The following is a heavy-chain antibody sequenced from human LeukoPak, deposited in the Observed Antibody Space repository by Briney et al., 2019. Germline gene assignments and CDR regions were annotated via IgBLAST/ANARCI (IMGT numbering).Heavy chain of an antibody. D-gene: IGHD6-6*01. Sequence: GGSLRLSCAASGFTVSSNYMSWVRQAPGKELEWVSVIYSGGSTYYADSVKGRFTISRDNSKNTLYLQMNSLRAEDTAVYYCARSIAARPYYFDYWGQGTLVTVSS. CDR1: GFTVSSNY. V-gene: IGHV3-53*01. CDR3: ARSIAARPYYFDY. CDR2: IYSGGST. J-gene: IGHJ4*02.